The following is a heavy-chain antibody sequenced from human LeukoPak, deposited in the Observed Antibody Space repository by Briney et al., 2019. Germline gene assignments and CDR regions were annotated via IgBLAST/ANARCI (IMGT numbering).Heavy chain of an antibody. D-gene: IGHD1-26*01. CDR2: ISGRGDST. V-gene: IGHV3-23*01. CDR3: AKTVGATYYFDY. J-gene: IGHJ4*02. CDR1: GFTFSSFA. Sequence: GGSLRLSCAASGFTFSSFAMSWVCQAPGKGLEWVSGISGRGDSTYDADSVKGRFTISRDNSKNTLYLQMNSLRAEDTAVYYCAKTVGATYYFDYWGQGTLVTVSS.